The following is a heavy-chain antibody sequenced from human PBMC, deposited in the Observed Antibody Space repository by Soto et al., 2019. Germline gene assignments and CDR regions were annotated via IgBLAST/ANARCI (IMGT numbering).Heavy chain of an antibody. Sequence: PSETLSLTCTVSGGSISSSSYYWGWIRQPPGKGLEWIGSIYYSGSTYYNPSLKSRVTISVDTSKSQFSLKLSSVTAADTAVYYCATPQTYISGWYSPTASFDYWGQGTLVTVSS. V-gene: IGHV4-39*01. CDR2: IYYSGST. CDR3: ATPQTYISGWYSPTASFDY. J-gene: IGHJ4*02. D-gene: IGHD6-19*01. CDR1: GGSISSSSYY.